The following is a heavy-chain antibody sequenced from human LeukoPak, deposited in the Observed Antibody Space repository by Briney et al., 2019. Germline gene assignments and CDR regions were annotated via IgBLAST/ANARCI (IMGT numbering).Heavy chain of an antibody. CDR3: ARGFGDDYGDYAFDY. J-gene: IGHJ4*02. CDR2: ISYDGSNK. Sequence: HPERSLRLSCAASGFTFSSYAMHWVRQAPGKGLEWVAVISYDGSNKYYADSVKGRFTISRDNSKNTLYLQMNSLRAEDTAVYYCARGFGDDYGDYAFDYWGQGTLVTVSS. V-gene: IGHV3-30-3*01. D-gene: IGHD4-17*01. CDR1: GFTFSSYA.